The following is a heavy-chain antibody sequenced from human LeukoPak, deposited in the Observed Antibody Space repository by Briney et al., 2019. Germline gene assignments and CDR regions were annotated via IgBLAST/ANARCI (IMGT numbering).Heavy chain of an antibody. V-gene: IGHV4-39*01. Sequence: SETMSLTCTVSGDSISHSNYYWGRLPQPPGQALEWLDNNYYSESTYYAPPLKSRITVATDKSKNQLSLNVTSATAADTAVYSCARQGNDYGDCWFDYWGLGNLVIVSS. D-gene: IGHD4-17*01. CDR3: ARQGNDYGDCWFDY. CDR1: GDSISHSNYY. J-gene: IGHJ4*02. CDR2: NYYSEST.